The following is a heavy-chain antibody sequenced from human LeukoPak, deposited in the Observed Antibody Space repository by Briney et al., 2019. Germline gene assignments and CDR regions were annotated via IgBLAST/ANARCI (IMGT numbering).Heavy chain of an antibody. CDR2: MNPNSGNT. CDR3: ARVSSEVRAFDI. D-gene: IGHD6-6*01. J-gene: IGHJ3*02. V-gene: IGHV1-8*01. CDR1: GYTFTSYD. Sequence: ASVKVSCKASGYTFTSYDINWVRQATGQGLEWMGWMNPNSGNTGYAQKFQGRVTMTRNTSISTAYMELSSLRSEDTAVYYCARVSSEVRAFDIWGQGTMVTVSS.